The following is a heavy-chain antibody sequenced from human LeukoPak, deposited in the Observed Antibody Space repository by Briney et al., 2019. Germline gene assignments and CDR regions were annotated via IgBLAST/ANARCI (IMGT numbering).Heavy chain of an antibody. CDR2: IWYDGSQK. CDR1: GFTFSSYA. V-gene: IGHV3-33*08. CDR3: ARDVGNFGSGSSYFDS. Sequence: GGSLRLSCSASGFTFSSYAMHWVRQAPGKGLESVAVIWYDGSQKYYADSVKGRFTISRDNSKNTLSLQLNSLRAEDTAVYYCARDVGNFGSGSSYFDSWGQGTLVTVSS. J-gene: IGHJ4*02. D-gene: IGHD3-10*01.